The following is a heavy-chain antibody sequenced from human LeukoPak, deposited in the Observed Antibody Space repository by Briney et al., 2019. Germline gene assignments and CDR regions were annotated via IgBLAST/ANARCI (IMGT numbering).Heavy chain of an antibody. V-gene: IGHV3-9*03. CDR1: GFTFDDYA. Sequence: PGGSLRLSCAASGFTFDDYAMHWVRQAPGKGLEWVSSISWNSGSIGYADSVKGRFTISRDNAKNSLYLQLNSLRAEDMALYYCAKDSGEEYGDYIDYWGQGTLVTVSS. D-gene: IGHD4-17*01. J-gene: IGHJ4*02. CDR3: AKDSGEEYGDYIDY. CDR2: ISWNSGSI.